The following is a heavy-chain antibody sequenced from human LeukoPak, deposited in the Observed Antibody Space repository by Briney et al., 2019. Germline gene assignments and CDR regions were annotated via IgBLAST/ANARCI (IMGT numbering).Heavy chain of an antibody. CDR3: ATLQYYHDSSGYFDY. J-gene: IGHJ4*02. CDR1: GYTLTELS. CDR2: FDPEDGET. D-gene: IGHD3-22*01. V-gene: IGHV1-24*01. Sequence: ASVKVSCKVSGYTLTELSMHWVRQAPGKGVEGMGGFDPEDGETIYAQKFQGRVTMTEDTSTDTAYMELSSLRSEDTAVYYCATLQYYHDSSGYFDYWGQGTLVTVSS.